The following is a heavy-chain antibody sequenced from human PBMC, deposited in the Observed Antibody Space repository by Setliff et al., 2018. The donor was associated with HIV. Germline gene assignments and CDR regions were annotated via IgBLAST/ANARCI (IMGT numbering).Heavy chain of an antibody. CDR3: ARDRSSGWSKDWFDT. V-gene: IGHV4-34*01. J-gene: IGHJ5*02. Sequence: SETLSLTCGIYGGSFSDYYWSWIRQPPGKGLEWIGEIDHRGRPKYNPSLNSRVTISVDTSKNQFSLKLSSVTAADTAVYYCARDRSSGWSKDWFDTWGQGILVTVSS. CDR2: IDHRGRP. D-gene: IGHD6-19*01. CDR1: GGSFSDYY.